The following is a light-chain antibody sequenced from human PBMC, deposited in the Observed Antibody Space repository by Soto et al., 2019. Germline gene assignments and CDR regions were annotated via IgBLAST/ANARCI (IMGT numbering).Light chain of an antibody. V-gene: IGKV1-39*01. Sequence: DIPMTQSPSSLSASVGDRVTITCRASQSISNYLNWYQQKPGKAPELLIYAASSLQSGVPSRFSGSGSGTDFTLTIRSLQPEDSATYYCQQNYNTPLAFGQGTKVEIK. J-gene: IGKJ1*01. CDR1: QSISNY. CDR3: QQNYNTPLA. CDR2: AAS.